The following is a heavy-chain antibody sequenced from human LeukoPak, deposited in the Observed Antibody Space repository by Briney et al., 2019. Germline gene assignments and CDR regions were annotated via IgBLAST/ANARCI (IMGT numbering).Heavy chain of an antibody. D-gene: IGHD1-26*01. CDR1: GFTLSRYW. V-gene: IGHV3-74*03. CDR3: ARDHGAVGTTIDL. J-gene: IGHJ4*02. Sequence: PGGALRLSCAASGFTLSRYWMHWVRQVPGEGLVWVSRIKSEGSATLYADSVKGRFTISRDNARNTLALQMNSLRAEDTALYYCARDHGAVGTTIDLWGQGALVTVSS. CDR2: IKSEGSAT.